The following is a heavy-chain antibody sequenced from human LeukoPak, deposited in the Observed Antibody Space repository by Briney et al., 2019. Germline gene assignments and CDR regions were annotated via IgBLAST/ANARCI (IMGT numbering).Heavy chain of an antibody. J-gene: IGHJ4*02. V-gene: IGHV1-24*01. CDR2: FDPEDGET. D-gene: IGHD7-27*01. Sequence: ASVKVSCKVSGYTLTELSMHWVRQAPGKGLEWMGGFDPEDGETIYAQKFQGRVTMTEDTSTDTAYMELSSLRSEDTAVYYCATITGDPVRFDYWGQGTLVTVSS. CDR1: GYTLTELS. CDR3: ATITGDPVRFDY.